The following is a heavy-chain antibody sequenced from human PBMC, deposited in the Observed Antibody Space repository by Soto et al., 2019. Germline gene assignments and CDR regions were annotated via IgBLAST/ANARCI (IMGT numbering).Heavy chain of an antibody. J-gene: IGHJ6*02. CDR3: AREWYSSSWYHYYYYGMDV. Sequence: SQTLSLTCAISGDSVSSNSAAWNWIRQSPSRGLEWLGRTYYRSKWYNDYAVSVKSRITINPDTSKNQFSLQLNSVTPEDTAVYYCAREWYSSSWYHYYYYGMDVWGQGTTVTSP. CDR1: GDSVSSNSAA. CDR2: TYYRSKWYN. D-gene: IGHD6-13*01. V-gene: IGHV6-1*01.